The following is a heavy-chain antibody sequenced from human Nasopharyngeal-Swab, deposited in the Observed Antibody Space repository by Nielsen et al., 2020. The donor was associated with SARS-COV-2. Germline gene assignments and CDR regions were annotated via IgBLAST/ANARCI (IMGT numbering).Heavy chain of an antibody. D-gene: IGHD6-19*01. CDR1: GFTFSSYG. V-gene: IGHV3-33*01. J-gene: IGHJ5*02. CDR2: IWYDGSNK. Sequence: GESPKISCAASGFTFSSYGMHWVRQAPGKGLEWVAVIWYDGSNKYYADSVKGRFTISRDNSKNTLYLQMNSLRVEDTAVYYCARDAYSSGWYGGWFDPWGQGTLVTVSS. CDR3: ARDAYSSGWYGGWFDP.